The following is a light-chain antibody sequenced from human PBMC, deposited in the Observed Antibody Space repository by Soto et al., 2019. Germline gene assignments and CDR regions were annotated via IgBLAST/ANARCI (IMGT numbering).Light chain of an antibody. CDR1: ETITTS. V-gene: IGKV1-5*01. J-gene: IGKJ1*01. CDR2: DAS. CDR3: QQYGSYPQT. Sequence: DIQMTQSPSTLSASVGDGVTITCRASETITTSLAWYQQQPGTAPKVLIYDASTLESGVPSRFSGSGSGTEFPLPISSLQPADFAIYYCQQYGSYPQTFVQGTKVDIK.